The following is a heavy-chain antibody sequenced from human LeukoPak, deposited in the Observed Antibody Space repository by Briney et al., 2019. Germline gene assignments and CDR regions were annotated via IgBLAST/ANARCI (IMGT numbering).Heavy chain of an antibody. CDR1: GYTFTSYD. J-gene: IGHJ4*02. CDR2: MNPNSGNT. Sequence: ASVKVSCKASGYTFTSYDINGVRQATGQGLEWMGWMNPNSGNTGYAQKFQGRVTITADKSTSTAYMELSSLRSEDTAVYYCATGANIAAAGTGLGYWGQGTLVTVSS. D-gene: IGHD6-13*01. CDR3: ATGANIAAAGTGLGY. V-gene: IGHV1-8*03.